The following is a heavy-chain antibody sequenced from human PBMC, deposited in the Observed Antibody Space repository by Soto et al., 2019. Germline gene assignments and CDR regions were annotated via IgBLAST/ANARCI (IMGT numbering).Heavy chain of an antibody. J-gene: IGHJ2*01. Sequence: QVQLQESGPGLVKPSGTLSLTCAVSGGSINSSDWWSWVRQPPGKGLEWIGEIYHSETTNYNPSLKSRVTISLDKSKKQSSLTLSSVTAADAAVYYCRSSTCKSGLYWYFDLWGRGTLVTVSS. V-gene: IGHV4-4*02. D-gene: IGHD6-13*01. CDR1: GGSINSSDW. CDR2: IYHSETT. CDR3: RSSTCKSGLYWYFDL.